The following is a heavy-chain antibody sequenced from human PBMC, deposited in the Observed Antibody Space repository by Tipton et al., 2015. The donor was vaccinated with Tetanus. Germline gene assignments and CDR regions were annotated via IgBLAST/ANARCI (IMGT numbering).Heavy chain of an antibody. CDR1: GGSVSSGSYY. D-gene: IGHD1-26*01. CDR2: FFYSGGT. CDR3: ARGDGYHYYYHMDV. V-gene: IGHV4-61*01. J-gene: IGHJ6*04. Sequence: TLSLTCTVSGGSVSSGSYYWSWIRQPPGKGLEWIGYFFYSGGTNYNPSLKSRVSMAVGTSKNQFSPQLRSVTAADTAVYYCARGDGYHYYYHMDVWGRGTTVTVSS.